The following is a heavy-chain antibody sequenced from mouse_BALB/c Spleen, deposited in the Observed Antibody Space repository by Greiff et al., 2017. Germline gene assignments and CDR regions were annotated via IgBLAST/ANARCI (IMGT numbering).Heavy chain of an antibody. D-gene: IGHD1-1*01. CDR1: GYSFTGYY. Sequence: VQLQQSGPELVKPGASVKISCKASGYSFTGYYMHWVKQSHVKSLEWIGRINPYNGATSYNQNFKDKASLTVDKSSSTAYMELHSLTSEDSAVYYCARFPYYYGSSFDYWGQGTTLTVSS. CDR2: INPYNGAT. CDR3: ARFPYYYGSSFDY. J-gene: IGHJ2*01. V-gene: IGHV1-31*01.